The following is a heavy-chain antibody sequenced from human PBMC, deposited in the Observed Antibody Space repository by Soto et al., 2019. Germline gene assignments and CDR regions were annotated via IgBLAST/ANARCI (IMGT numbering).Heavy chain of an antibody. CDR2: IYYSGST. V-gene: IGHV4-31*03. Sequence: QVQLQESGPGLVKPSQTLSLTCTVSGGSISSGGYYWSWIRQHPGKGLGWIGYIYYSGSTYYNPSLKSRVTISVDTSKNQFSLKLSSVTAADTAVYYCARDMLMGSGYSSSRLDPWGQGTLVTVSS. J-gene: IGHJ5*02. CDR1: GGSISSGGYY. CDR3: ARDMLMGSGYSSSRLDP. D-gene: IGHD6-6*01.